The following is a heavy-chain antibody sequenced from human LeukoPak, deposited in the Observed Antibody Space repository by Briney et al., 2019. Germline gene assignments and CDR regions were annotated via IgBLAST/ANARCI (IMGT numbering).Heavy chain of an antibody. V-gene: IGHV4-39*01. D-gene: IGHD3-10*01. Sequence: SETLSLTCSVSGDSISRSSNYWGWIRQPPGKGLEWIARIDFNGNAENNPSLKRRVSISVDTTKNQFSLKVTSLTSTDTAVYHCARLTSERSPPPIRWAWFDSWGQGILVTVSS. J-gene: IGHJ5*01. CDR3: ARLTSERSPPPIRWAWFDS. CDR1: GDSISRSSNY. CDR2: IDFNGNA.